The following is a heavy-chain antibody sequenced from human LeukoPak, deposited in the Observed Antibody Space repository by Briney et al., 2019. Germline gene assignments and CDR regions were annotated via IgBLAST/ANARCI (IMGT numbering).Heavy chain of an antibody. D-gene: IGHD6-13*01. J-gene: IGHJ4*02. V-gene: IGHV4-59*01. Sequence: PSETLSLTCTVSGGSISSYYWSWIRQPPGKGLEWIGYIFYSGSTTYNPSLKSRVTISVDTSKNQFSLKLSSMTPADTAVYYCVRKISSYWFFDCWGQGTLVTVSS. CDR1: GGSISSYY. CDR3: VRKISSYWFFDC. CDR2: IFYSGST.